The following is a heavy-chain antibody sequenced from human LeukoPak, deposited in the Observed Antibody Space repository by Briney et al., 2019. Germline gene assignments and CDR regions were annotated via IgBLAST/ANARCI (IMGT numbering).Heavy chain of an antibody. Sequence: SVKVSCKASGGTYSSYAISWVRQAPGQGLEWMGGIIPIFGTANYAQKFQGRVTITADESTSTAYMELSSLRSEDTAVYYCARGPYCGGDCYLAYWFDPWGQGTLVTVSS. D-gene: IGHD2-21*02. J-gene: IGHJ5*02. V-gene: IGHV1-69*13. CDR3: ARGPYCGGDCYLAYWFDP. CDR2: IIPIFGTA. CDR1: GGTYSSYA.